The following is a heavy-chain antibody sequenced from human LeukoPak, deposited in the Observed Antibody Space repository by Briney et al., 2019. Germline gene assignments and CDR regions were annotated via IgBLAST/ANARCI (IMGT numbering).Heavy chain of an antibody. V-gene: IGHV3-15*01. D-gene: IGHD5-18*01. CDR3: TTRGYSYGPEVDY. CDR1: GGSFSGYY. J-gene: IGHJ4*02. Sequence: ETLSLTCAVYGGSFSGYYWSWVRQAPGKGLEWVGRIKSKADGGTTDYAAPVKGRFTISRDDSKNTLYLQMNSLKTEDTAVYYCTTRGYSYGPEVDYWGQGTLVTVSS. CDR2: IKSKADGGTT.